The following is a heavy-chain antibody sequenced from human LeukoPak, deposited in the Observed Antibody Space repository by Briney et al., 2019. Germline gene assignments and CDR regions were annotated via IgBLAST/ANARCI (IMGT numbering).Heavy chain of an antibody. J-gene: IGHJ3*01. CDR3: ARDIQLST. D-gene: IGHD5-24*01. CDR2: ISGSSTKT. CDR1: GFSFSDYY. Sequence: KPGGSLRLSCAVSGFSFSDYYMSWIRQPPGKGLEWVSYISGSSTKTNYADSVKGRFTISRDNAKNSLYLQMDSLRAEDTAIYYCARDIQLSTWGLGTMVTVSS. V-gene: IGHV3-11*05.